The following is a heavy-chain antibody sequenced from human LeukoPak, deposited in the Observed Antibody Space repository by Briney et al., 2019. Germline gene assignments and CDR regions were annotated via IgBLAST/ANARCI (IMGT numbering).Heavy chain of an antibody. J-gene: IGHJ4*02. Sequence: ASVKVSCKASGYTFTGYYMHWVRQAPGQGLEWMGWINPNSGGTNYAQKFQGRVTMTRDTSISTAYMELSRLRSDDTAVYYCAREHCSGGSCYSRLDYWGRGTLVTVSS. CDR3: AREHCSGGSCYSRLDY. V-gene: IGHV1-2*02. CDR1: GYTFTGYY. D-gene: IGHD2-15*01. CDR2: INPNSGGT.